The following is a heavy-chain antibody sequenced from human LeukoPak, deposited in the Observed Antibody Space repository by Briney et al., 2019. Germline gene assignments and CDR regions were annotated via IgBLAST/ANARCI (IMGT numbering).Heavy chain of an antibody. J-gene: IGHJ4*02. CDR1: GFTFSSYA. CDR3: AKDRYSYAFEYSDS. V-gene: IGHV3-30*04. CDR2: ISYDGSNK. Sequence: GRSLRLSCAASGFTFSSYAMHWVRQAPGKGLEWVAVISYDGSNKYYADSVKGRFTISRDNSKNTLSLQVSSLRTEDTAVYYCAKDRYSYAFEYSDSWGQGTLVTVSS. D-gene: IGHD5-18*01.